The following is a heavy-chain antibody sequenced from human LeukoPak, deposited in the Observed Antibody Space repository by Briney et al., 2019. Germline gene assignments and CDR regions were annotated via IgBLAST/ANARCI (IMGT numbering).Heavy chain of an antibody. CDR3: ARTLLPTRGFRPYYFDY. CDR1: GGSISSGSYY. J-gene: IGHJ4*02. Sequence: PETLSLTCTVSGGSISSGSYYWGWIRQPPGKGLEWIGSIYYSGSTYYNPSLKSRVTISVDTSKNQLSLKLSSVTAADTAVYYCARTLLPTRGFRPYYFDYWGQGTLVTVSS. V-gene: IGHV4-39*01. D-gene: IGHD1-26*01. CDR2: IYYSGST.